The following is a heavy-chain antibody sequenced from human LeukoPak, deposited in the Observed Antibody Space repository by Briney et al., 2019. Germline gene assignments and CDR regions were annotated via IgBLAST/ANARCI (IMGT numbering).Heavy chain of an antibody. CDR3: ARGEAVADSNWFDP. CDR1: GGSISSYY. D-gene: IGHD6-19*01. J-gene: IGHJ5*02. CDR2: IYYSGST. V-gene: IGHV4-59*01. Sequence: SETLSLTCTVSGGSISSYYWSWIRQPPGKGLEWIGYIYYSGSTNYNPSLKSRVTISVDTSKNQFSLKLSSVTAADTVVYYCARGEAVADSNWFDPWGQGTLVTVSS.